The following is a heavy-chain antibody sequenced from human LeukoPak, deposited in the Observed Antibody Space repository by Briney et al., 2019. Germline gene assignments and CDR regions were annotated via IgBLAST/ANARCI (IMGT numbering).Heavy chain of an antibody. CDR1: GFTFSSYW. J-gene: IGHJ6*02. CDR2: INSDGTTT. CDR3: ARGNYYRMEV. V-gene: IGHV3-74*01. Sequence: GGSLRLSCAASGFTFSSYWMHWVRQAPGKGLLWVSRINSDGTTTYYADSVKGRFTISRDNAKNTLYLQVNSLRAEDTAVYYCARGNYYRMEVWGQGTTVTGSS.